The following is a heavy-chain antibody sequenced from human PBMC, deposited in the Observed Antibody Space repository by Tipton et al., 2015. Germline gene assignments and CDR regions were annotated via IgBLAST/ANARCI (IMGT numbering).Heavy chain of an antibody. D-gene: IGHD4-17*01. CDR3: ASHYSTVTIPYYYYGMDV. CDR1: GGTLD. V-gene: IGHV1-69*17. J-gene: IGHJ6*02. CDR2: ITPTFGVV. Sequence: QSGPEVKKPGFSVKVSCKASGGTLDISWVRQAPGQGLEWMGGITPTFGVVKYAHNFEGRVTITADKSTSTAYLELISLKSEDTALYYCASHYSTVTIPYYYYGMDVWGQGTTVTVSS.